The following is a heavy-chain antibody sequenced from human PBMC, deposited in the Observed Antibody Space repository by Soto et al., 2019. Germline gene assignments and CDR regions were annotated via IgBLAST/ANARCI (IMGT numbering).Heavy chain of an antibody. D-gene: IGHD3-10*01. V-gene: IGHV4-39*02. CDR3: ARRTGSAEGERCFDP. Sequence: QLQLQESGPGLVKPSETLSLTCTVSGGSISSSSYYWGWIRQPPGKGLEWIGSSYYSGSTYYNPSLKSRVSFSVDTSKNHYSLKLDSVTAAVTAVHYCARRTGSAEGERCFDPGCQGTLDTVSS. CDR2: SYYSGST. J-gene: IGHJ5*02. CDR1: GGSISSSSYY.